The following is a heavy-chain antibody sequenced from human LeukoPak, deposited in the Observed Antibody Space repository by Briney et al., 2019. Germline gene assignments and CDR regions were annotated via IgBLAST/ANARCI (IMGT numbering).Heavy chain of an antibody. CDR3: ARGGGYGDYLYYYGMDV. J-gene: IGHJ6*02. Sequence: GGSLRLSCAASGFTFSSYAMSWVRQAPGKGLEWVSSISSSSSYIYYADSVKGRFTISRDNAKNSLYLQMNSLRAEDTAVYYCARGGGYGDYLYYYGMDVWGQGTTVTVSS. CDR1: GFTFSSYA. CDR2: ISSSSSYI. D-gene: IGHD4-17*01. V-gene: IGHV3-21*04.